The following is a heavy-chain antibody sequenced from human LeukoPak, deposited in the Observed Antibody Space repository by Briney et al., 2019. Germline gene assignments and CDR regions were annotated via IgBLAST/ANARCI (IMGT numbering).Heavy chain of an antibody. J-gene: IGHJ5*02. CDR1: GFTFSSYW. CDR2: IKQDGSEK. Sequence: PGGSLRLSCAASGFTFSSYWMSWVRQAPGKGLEWVANIKQDGSEKYYVDSVKGRFTISRDNAKNPLYLKMNRLRAEDTAVYYCARAANYIVVVPTAIPNWFDPWGQGTLVTVSS. V-gene: IGHV3-7*01. CDR3: ARAANYIVVVPTAIPNWFDP. D-gene: IGHD2-2*01.